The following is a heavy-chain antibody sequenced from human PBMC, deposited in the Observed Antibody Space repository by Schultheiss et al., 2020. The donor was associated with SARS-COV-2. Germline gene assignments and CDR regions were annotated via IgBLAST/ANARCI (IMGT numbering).Heavy chain of an antibody. V-gene: IGHV3-30-3*01. J-gene: IGHJ6*02. Sequence: GGSLRLSCAASGFTFSDYYMSWVRQAPGKGLEWVAVISYDGSNKYYADSVKGRFTISRDNSKNTLYLQMNSLKTEDTAVYYCTTDLWYYGSGSYYNAAPGYYYYYGMDVWGQGTTVTVSS. D-gene: IGHD3-10*01. CDR3: TTDLWYYGSGSYYNAAPGYYYYYGMDV. CDR1: GFTFSDYY. CDR2: ISYDGSNK.